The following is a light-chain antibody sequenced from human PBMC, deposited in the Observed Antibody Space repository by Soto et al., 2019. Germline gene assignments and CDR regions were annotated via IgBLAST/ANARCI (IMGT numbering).Light chain of an antibody. CDR2: GAS. CDR3: QQYYNWPPYP. J-gene: IGKJ2*01. V-gene: IGKV3-15*01. CDR1: QSVSSD. Sequence: EIVMTQSPATLSVSPGERATLSCRASQSVSSDLVWYQQKPGQPPRLLIYGASIRATGTPARFSGSGSGTEFTLTISSLQSEDFAVYFCQQYYNWPPYPFGQGTKLEIK.